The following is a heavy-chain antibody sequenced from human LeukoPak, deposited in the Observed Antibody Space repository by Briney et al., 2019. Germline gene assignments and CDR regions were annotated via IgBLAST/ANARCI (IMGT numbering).Heavy chain of an antibody. J-gene: IGHJ6*02. V-gene: IGHV3-7*01. Sequence: QAGGSLRLSCAASGFSFNSDWMDWVRQAPGKGLEWVANIKHDESEKNYLDSVKGRFTISRDNAQNSLYLQMNGLRVEDTAVYYCARSLRWDLWGISEFAAPIMDVWGQGTTVTVSS. CDR3: ARSLRWDLWGISEFAAPIMDV. CDR1: GFSFNSDW. D-gene: IGHD1-26*01. CDR2: IKHDESEK.